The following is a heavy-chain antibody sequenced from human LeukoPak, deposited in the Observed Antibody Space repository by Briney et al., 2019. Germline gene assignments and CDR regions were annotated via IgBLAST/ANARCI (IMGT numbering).Heavy chain of an antibody. CDR3: ARVEKVQLWHSGADYYYYVDV. J-gene: IGHJ6*03. Sequence: SGTLSLTCAVSGGSISSSNWWSWVRQPPGKGLEWIGEIYHSGSTNYNPSLKSRVTISVDKSKNQFSLKLSSVTAADTAVYYCARVEKVQLWHSGADYYYYVDVWGKGTTVTVSS. CDR1: GGSISSSNW. CDR2: IYHSGST. V-gene: IGHV4-4*02. D-gene: IGHD5-18*01.